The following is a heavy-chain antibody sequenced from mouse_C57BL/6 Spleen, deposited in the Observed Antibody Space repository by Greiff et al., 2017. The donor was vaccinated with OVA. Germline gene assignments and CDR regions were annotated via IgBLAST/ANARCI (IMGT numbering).Heavy chain of an antibody. D-gene: IGHD1-1*01. J-gene: IGHJ3*01. V-gene: IGHV1-64*01. Sequence: VQLQQPGAELVMPGASVKLSCKASGYTFTSYWMHWVKQRPGQGLEWIGMIHPNSGSTNYNEKFKSKATLTVDKSSSTAYMQLSSLTSEDSAVYYCARWDTTGAYWGQGTLVTVSA. CDR3: ARWDTTGAY. CDR2: IHPNSGST. CDR1: GYTFTSYW.